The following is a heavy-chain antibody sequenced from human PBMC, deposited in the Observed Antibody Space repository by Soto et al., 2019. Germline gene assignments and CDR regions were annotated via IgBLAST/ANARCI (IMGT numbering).Heavy chain of an antibody. CDR3: ARVAPTWGSNAFDI. J-gene: IGHJ3*02. V-gene: IGHV1-2*06. CDR2: INLDTGVT. D-gene: IGHD7-27*01. CDR1: GYTFSGYS. Sequence: ASVKVSCKXSGYTFSGYSMNWVRQAPGQGLEWVGRINLDTGVTSYAQKFQGRVTMTRDTSVNTAHLEVNRLTSDDTAVYYCARVAPTWGSNAFDIWGQGTKVTVSS.